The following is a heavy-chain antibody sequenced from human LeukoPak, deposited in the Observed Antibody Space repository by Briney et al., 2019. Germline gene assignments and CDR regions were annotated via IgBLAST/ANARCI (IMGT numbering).Heavy chain of an antibody. V-gene: IGHV1-69*05. CDR3: ASGGAGSYYYYYMDV. Sequence: ASVKVSCKASGGTFSSYAISWVRQAPGQGLEWMGGIIPIFGTANYAQKFQGRVTITTDESTSIAYMELSSLRSEDTAVYYCASGGAGSYYYYYMDVWGKGTTVTVSS. CDR1: GGTFSSYA. J-gene: IGHJ6*03. CDR2: IIPIFGTA. D-gene: IGHD4/OR15-4a*01.